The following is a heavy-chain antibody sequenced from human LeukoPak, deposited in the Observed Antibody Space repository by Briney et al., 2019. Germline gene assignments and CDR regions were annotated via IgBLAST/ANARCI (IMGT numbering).Heavy chain of an antibody. V-gene: IGHV3-11*04. CDR2: VSSSGSTI. Sequence: GGSLRLSCAASGFTFSDYYLSWIRQAPGKGLEWVAYVSSSGSTIYYADSVKGRFTISRDHDKKSLYLQMNSLRAEDTAVYYCARAGTYYDILTGRQHFDYWGQGTLVTVSS. D-gene: IGHD3-9*01. CDR1: GFTFSDYY. J-gene: IGHJ4*02. CDR3: ARAGTYYDILTGRQHFDY.